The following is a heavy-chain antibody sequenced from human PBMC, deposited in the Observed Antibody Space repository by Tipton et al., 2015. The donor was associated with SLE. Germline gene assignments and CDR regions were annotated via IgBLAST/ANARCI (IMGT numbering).Heavy chain of an antibody. CDR2: IYYSGST. V-gene: IGHV4-59*06. Sequence: TLSLTCTVSGGSISSYYWSWIRQPAGKGLEWIGYIYYSGSTYYNPSLKSRVTISVDTSKNQFSLKLSSVTAADTAVYYCARDPSYSSSWYYAFDIWGQGTMVTVSS. CDR1: GGSISSYY. CDR3: ARDPSYSSSWYYAFDI. D-gene: IGHD6-13*01. J-gene: IGHJ3*02.